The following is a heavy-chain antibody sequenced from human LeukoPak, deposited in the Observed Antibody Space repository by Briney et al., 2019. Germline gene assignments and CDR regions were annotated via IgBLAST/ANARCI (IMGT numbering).Heavy chain of an antibody. CDR1: GYTFTGYY. CDR2: INPNSGGT. D-gene: IGHD3-3*01. CDR3: ARDIPYFGVVPYYYYYMDV. J-gene: IGHJ6*03. V-gene: IGHV1-2*02. Sequence: ASVKVSCKASGYTFTGYYMHWVRQAPGQGLEWMGWINPNSGGTNYAQKLQGRVTMTTDTSTSTAYMELRSLRSDDTAVYYCARDIPYFGVVPYYYYYMDVWGKGTTVTVSS.